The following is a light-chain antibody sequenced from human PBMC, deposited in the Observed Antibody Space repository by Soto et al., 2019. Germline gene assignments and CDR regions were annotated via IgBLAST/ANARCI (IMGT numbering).Light chain of an antibody. CDR1: QGISSF. Sequence: IQLAQAPSSLSASVGDSDTITCRASQGISSFLAWYQQKPGKAPKLLIYAASTLQSGVPSRFSGSGSGTDFTLTISSLQPEDFATYFCQQLNSYPITFGQGTRLEIE. CDR2: AAS. CDR3: QQLNSYPIT. V-gene: IGKV1-9*01. J-gene: IGKJ5*01.